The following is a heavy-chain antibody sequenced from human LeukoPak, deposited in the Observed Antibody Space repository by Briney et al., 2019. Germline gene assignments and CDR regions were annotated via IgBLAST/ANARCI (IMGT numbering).Heavy chain of an antibody. V-gene: IGHV3-9*03. CDR3: AKDMGSGWQQLGPDAFEL. J-gene: IGHJ3*01. CDR2: ISWNSGSI. D-gene: IGHD6-13*01. CDR1: GFTFDYYA. Sequence: GGSLRLTCAASGFTFDYYAIHWVRQAPGQGLEWVSGISWNSGSIGYADSVKGRFTISRDNAKNSLYLQMNSLRAEDMALYYCAKDMGSGWQQLGPDAFELWGQGTIGTVSS.